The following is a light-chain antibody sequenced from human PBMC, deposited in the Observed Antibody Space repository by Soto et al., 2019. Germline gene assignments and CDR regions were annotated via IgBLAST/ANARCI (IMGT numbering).Light chain of an antibody. CDR3: QSYDSSLSGYV. J-gene: IGLJ3*02. V-gene: IGLV1-40*01. CDR2: GDI. Sequence: QSVLTQPPSVSEAPGQRVTISCTGSSSNIGAGYDVHWYQQLPGTAPKLLIYGDINRPSGVPDRFSGSKSGSSASLAITGLQAEDEADYYCQSYDSSLSGYVFGGGTKLTVL. CDR1: SSNIGAGYD.